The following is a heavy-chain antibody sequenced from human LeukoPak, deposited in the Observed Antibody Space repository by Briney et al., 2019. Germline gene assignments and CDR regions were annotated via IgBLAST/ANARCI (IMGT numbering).Heavy chain of an antibody. CDR1: GFTFSSYA. CDR2: ISGSGGST. D-gene: IGHD4-17*01. V-gene: IGHV3-23*01. J-gene: IGHJ4*02. Sequence: PGGSLRLPCAASGFTFSSYAMSWVRQAPGKGLEWVSAISGSGGSTYYADSVKGRFTISRDNSKNTLYLQMNSLRAEDTAVYYCAKDRHPTTVRPRQDYWGQGTLVTVSS. CDR3: AKDRHPTTVRPRQDY.